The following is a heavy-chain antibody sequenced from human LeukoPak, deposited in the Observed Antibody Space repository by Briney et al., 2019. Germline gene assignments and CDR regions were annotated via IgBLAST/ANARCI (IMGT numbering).Heavy chain of an antibody. CDR2: NYYSGST. J-gene: IGHJ6*02. CDR3: ARQYDFWSGYKRYYYYAMDV. CDR1: GGSISNGGYY. V-gene: IGHV4-31*03. D-gene: IGHD3-3*01. Sequence: TLSLTCTVSGGSISNGGYYWSWIRQHPGKGLEWIGYNYYSGSTYYNPSLKSRVTISVDSSKNQFSLELSSVTAADTAVYYCARQYDFWSGYKRYYYYAMDVWGQGTTVTVSS.